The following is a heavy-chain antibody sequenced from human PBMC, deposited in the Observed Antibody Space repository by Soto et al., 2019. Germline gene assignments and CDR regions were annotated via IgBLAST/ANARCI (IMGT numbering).Heavy chain of an antibody. Sequence: SETLSLTCTVSGGSISSGDYYWSWIRQPPGKGLEWIGYIYYSGSTYYNPSLKSRVTISVDTSKNQFSLKLSSVTAADTAVYYCARGHYDYGDYAVWGQGTLVTVSS. CDR1: GGSISSGDYY. CDR2: IYYSGST. J-gene: IGHJ4*02. V-gene: IGHV4-30-4*01. D-gene: IGHD4-17*01. CDR3: ARGHYDYGDYAV.